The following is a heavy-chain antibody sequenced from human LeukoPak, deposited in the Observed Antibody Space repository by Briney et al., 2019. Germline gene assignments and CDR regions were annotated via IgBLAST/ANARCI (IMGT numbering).Heavy chain of an antibody. Sequence: SVKVSCXASGGTFSSYAISWVRQAPGQGLEWMGGIIPIFGTANYAQKFQGRVTITADESTSTAYMELSSLRSEDTAVYYCARADYYDSSGPDAFDIWGQGTMVTVSS. D-gene: IGHD3-22*01. CDR1: GGTFSSYA. CDR2: IIPIFGTA. CDR3: ARADYYDSSGPDAFDI. V-gene: IGHV1-69*13. J-gene: IGHJ3*02.